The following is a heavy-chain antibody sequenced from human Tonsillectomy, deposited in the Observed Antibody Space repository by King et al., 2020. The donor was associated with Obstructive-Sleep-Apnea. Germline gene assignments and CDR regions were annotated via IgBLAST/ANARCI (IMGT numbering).Heavy chain of an antibody. J-gene: IGHJ5*02. Sequence: VQLQQWGAGLLKPSETLSLTCAVYGGSFSGYYCSWIRQPPGKGLEWIGEINHSGSTNYNPSLKSRVTISVDTSKNQFSLKLSSVTAADTAVDYWARVIFGVVIIGVWFDPWGQGTLVTVSS. CDR1: GGSFSGYY. CDR3: ARVIFGVVIIGVWFDP. V-gene: IGHV4-34*01. CDR2: INHSGST. D-gene: IGHD3-3*01.